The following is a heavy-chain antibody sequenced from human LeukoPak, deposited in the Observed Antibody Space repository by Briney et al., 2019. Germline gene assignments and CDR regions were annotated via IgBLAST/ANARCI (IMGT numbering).Heavy chain of an antibody. D-gene: IGHD4-23*01. CDR3: ARIHGGNSFFDY. J-gene: IGHJ4*02. CDR2: INPNSGGT. Sequence: GPSVKVSCKASGYTFTGYYIHWVRQAPGQGLEWMGWINPNSGGTNYAQKFQGRVTMTRDTSISTAYMELSRLRSDDTAVYYCARIHGGNSFFDYWGQGTLVTVSS. CDR1: GYTFTGYY. V-gene: IGHV1-2*02.